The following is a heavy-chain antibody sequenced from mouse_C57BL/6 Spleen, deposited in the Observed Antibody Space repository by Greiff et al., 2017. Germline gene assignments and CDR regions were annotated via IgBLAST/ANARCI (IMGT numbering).Heavy chain of an antibody. V-gene: IGHV1-64*01. CDR2: IHPNSGST. CDR3: ARSLWSFDY. J-gene: IGHJ2*01. Sequence: VKLQESGAELVKPGASVKLSCKASGYTFTSYWMHWVKQRPGQGLEWIGMIHPNSGSTNYNEKFKSKATLTVDKSSSTAYMQLSSLTSEDSAVYYCARSLWSFDYWGQGTTLTVSS. D-gene: IGHD1-1*02. CDR1: GYTFTSYW.